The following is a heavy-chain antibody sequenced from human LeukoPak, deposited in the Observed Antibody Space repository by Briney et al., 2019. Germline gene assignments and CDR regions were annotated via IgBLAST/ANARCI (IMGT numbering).Heavy chain of an antibody. CDR1: GGSISSYY. V-gene: IGHV4-59*01. Sequence: PSETLSLTCTVSGGSISSYYWSWIRQPPGKGLEWIGYIYYSGSTNYNPSLKSRVTISVDTSKNQFSLKLSSVTAADTAVYYCARTGVVGGAHYYYYGRDVWGQGPTVTVSS. CDR2: IYYSGST. J-gene: IGHJ6*02. CDR3: ARTGVVGGAHYYYYGRDV. D-gene: IGHD3-10*01.